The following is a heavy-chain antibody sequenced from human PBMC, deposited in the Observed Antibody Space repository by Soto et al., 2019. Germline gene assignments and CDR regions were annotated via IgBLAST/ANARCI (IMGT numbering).Heavy chain of an antibody. V-gene: IGHV5-10-1*01. CDR2: IDPSDSYT. CDR3: ARTTDTRFDA. J-gene: IGHJ5*02. Sequence: GESLKISCKGSVYSFTSYCISWLRQMPVKGLEWMGRIDPSDSYTNYSPSFQGHVTISADKSISTAYLQWSSLKASDTAMYYCARTTDTRFDAWGQGTLVTVSS. D-gene: IGHD4-17*01. CDR1: VYSFTSYC.